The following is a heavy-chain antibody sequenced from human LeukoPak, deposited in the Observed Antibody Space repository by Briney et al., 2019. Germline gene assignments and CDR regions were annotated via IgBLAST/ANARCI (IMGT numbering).Heavy chain of an antibody. D-gene: IGHD2-15*01. CDR3: AIDPGSGPYYYFDY. V-gene: IGHV1-2*02. CDR2: INPNSGGT. Sequence: ASVKVSCKASGYTFTDYYMHWVRQAPGQGLEWMGWINPNSGGTNYAQKFQGRVTMTRDTSISTAYMDLSRLRSDDTALYYCAIDPGSGPYYYFDYWGQGTLVTVSS. J-gene: IGHJ4*02. CDR1: GYTFTDYY.